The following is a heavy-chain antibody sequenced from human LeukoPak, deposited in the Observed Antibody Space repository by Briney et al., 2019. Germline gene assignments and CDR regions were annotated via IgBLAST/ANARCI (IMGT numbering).Heavy chain of an antibody. J-gene: IGHJ6*02. Sequence: ASVKVSCKVSGYTLTELSMHWVRQAPGQGLEWMGWINAGNGSIKYSQKFQGRVTITGDTSASTAYMELSSLRSEDTAVYYCARGYCSSTSCYMDVWGQGTTVT. CDR2: INAGNGSI. V-gene: IGHV1-3*01. CDR1: GYTLTELS. CDR3: ARGYCSSTSCYMDV. D-gene: IGHD2-2*01.